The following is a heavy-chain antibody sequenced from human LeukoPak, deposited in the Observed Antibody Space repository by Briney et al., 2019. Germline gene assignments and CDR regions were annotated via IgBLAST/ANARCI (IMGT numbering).Heavy chain of an antibody. V-gene: IGHV1-8*01. J-gene: IGHJ5*02. D-gene: IGHD3-3*01. CDR3: ARGRQNYDFWSGYMRNNWFDP. CDR2: MNPNSGNT. Sequence: VASVKVSCKASGYTFTSYDINWVRQATGQGLEWMGWMNPNSGNTGYAQKFQGRVTMTRNTSISTAYVELSSLRSEDTAVYYCARGRQNYDFWSGYMRNNWFDPWGQGTLVTVSS. CDR1: GYTFTSYD.